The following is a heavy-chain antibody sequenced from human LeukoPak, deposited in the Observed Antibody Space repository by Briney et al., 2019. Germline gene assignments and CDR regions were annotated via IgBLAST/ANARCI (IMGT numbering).Heavy chain of an antibody. CDR1: GFTFRSYS. Sequence: GGSLRLSCAASGFTFRSYSMNWVRQAPGKGLEWVSSISSSSSYIYYADSVKGRFTISRDNAKNSLYLQMNSLRAEDTAVYYCARDVSLAAAGANWFDPWGQGTLVTVSS. CDR3: ARDVSLAAAGANWFDP. J-gene: IGHJ5*02. D-gene: IGHD6-13*01. V-gene: IGHV3-21*01. CDR2: ISSSSSYI.